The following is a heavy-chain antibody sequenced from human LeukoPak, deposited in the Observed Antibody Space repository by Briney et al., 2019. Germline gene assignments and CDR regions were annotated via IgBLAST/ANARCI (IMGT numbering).Heavy chain of an antibody. J-gene: IGHJ4*02. CDR3: AREDSWLQLDY. CDR1: GFTFSSYA. V-gene: IGHV3-48*03. D-gene: IGHD5-24*01. Sequence: PGGSLRLSCAASGFTFSSYAMNWVRQTPRKGLEWVSYISTSGLTIYYADSVKGRFTISRDNAKNSLYLQMNSLRAEDTAVYYCAREDSWLQLDYWGQGTLVTVSS. CDR2: ISTSGLTI.